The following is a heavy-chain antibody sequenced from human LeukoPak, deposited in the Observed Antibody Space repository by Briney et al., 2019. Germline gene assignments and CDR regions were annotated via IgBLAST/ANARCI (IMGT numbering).Heavy chain of an antibody. V-gene: IGHV3-23*01. J-gene: IGHJ4*02. CDR3: AKWGDYDVLTGYYAPDY. D-gene: IGHD3-9*01. CDR1: RFTFSIYY. CDR2: ILGSGGST. Sequence: GGSLTLSCTASRFTFSIYYMICLRHSTGKALEWVSAILGSGGSTYYADSVKGRFTVPRDHSKSTLYLQMNSLRAEDTVLYYCAKWGDYDVLTGYYAPDYWGQGTLVTVSS.